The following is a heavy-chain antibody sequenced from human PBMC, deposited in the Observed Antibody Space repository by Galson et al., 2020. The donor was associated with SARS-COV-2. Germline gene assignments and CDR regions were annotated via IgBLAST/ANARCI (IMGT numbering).Heavy chain of an antibody. Sequence: GGSLRLSCAASGFPFSSYSMNWVRQAPGKGLEWVSSISAGNSYIYYADSVKGRFTISRDNAKNSLYLQMNSLRAEDTAVYYCARVGGMATTPANYYYYGLDVWGQGTTVTVSS. J-gene: IGHJ6*02. V-gene: IGHV3-21*01. D-gene: IGHD2-15*01. CDR1: GFPFSSYS. CDR3: ARVGGMATTPANYYYYGLDV. CDR2: ISAGNSYI.